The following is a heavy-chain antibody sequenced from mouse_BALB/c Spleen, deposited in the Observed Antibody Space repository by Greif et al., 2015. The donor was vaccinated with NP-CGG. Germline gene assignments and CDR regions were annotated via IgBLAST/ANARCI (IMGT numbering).Heavy chain of an antibody. Sequence: QVQLQQSGPGLVQPSQSLSITCTVSGFSLTSYGVHWVRQSPGKGLEWLGVIWSGGSTDYNAAFISRLSISKDNSKSQVFFKMNSLQANDTAIYYCARKGGGSSYGYYYAMDYWGQGTSVTVSS. V-gene: IGHV2-2*02. D-gene: IGHD1-1*01. CDR2: IWSGGST. CDR3: ARKGGGSSYGYYYAMDY. J-gene: IGHJ4*01. CDR1: GFSLTSYG.